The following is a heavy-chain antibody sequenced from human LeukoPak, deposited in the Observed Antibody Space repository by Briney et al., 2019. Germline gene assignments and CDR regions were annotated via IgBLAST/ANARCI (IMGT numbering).Heavy chain of an antibody. V-gene: IGHV4-34*01. CDR1: GGSFSGYY. CDR2: IYYGGST. D-gene: IGHD2-15*01. J-gene: IGHJ5*02. CDR3: ARALAYCSGGSCTRGYNWFDP. Sequence: SETLSLTCAVYGGSFSGYYWSWIRQPPGKGLEWIGSIYYGGSTYYNPSLKSRVTISVDTSMNQFSLKLSFVTTADTAVYYCARALAYCSGGSCTRGYNWFDPWGQGTLVTVPS.